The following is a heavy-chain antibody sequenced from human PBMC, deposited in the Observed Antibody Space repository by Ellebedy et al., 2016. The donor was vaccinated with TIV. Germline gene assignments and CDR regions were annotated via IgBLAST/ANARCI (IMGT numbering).Heavy chain of an antibody. D-gene: IGHD5-12*01. CDR2: ISAYNGNT. Sequence: AASVKVSCKASGYNFISYYMHWVRQAPGQGLEWMGWISAYNGNTNYAQKLQGRVTMTTDTSTVTVHMELRSLRSDDTAVYYCARGRYSGYDYSDYWGQGTLVTVSS. CDR1: GYNFISYY. V-gene: IGHV1-18*01. CDR3: ARGRYSGYDYSDY. J-gene: IGHJ4*02.